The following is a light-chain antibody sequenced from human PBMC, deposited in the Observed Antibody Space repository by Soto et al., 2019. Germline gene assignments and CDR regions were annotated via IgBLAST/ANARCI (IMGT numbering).Light chain of an antibody. J-gene: IGKJ1*01. CDR3: QHVRPFSPWT. CDR1: QNINAW. V-gene: IGKV1-5*01. Sequence: DNNMTETPSSLYVCVKDRVTITCRTSQNINAWLAWYQQRPGQAPKLLIYDASTVQSGVPSRFSVSGSGTEFTVTISSPQPDDSATYHCQHVRPFSPWTVGQGTRVDIK. CDR2: DAS.